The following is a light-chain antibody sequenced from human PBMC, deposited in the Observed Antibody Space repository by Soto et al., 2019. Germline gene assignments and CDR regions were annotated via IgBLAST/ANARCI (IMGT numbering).Light chain of an antibody. CDR2: EVN. CDR1: KFDIGRYNY. V-gene: IGLV2-14*01. J-gene: IGLJ1*01. CDR3: NSYSRGTTLRV. Sequence: QSALTQPASVSGSPGQTITISCAGTKFDIGRYNYVSWYRQHPGEAPKLIIFEVNNRPSGVSHRFSGSKSGDTASLTIAGLQAEDDADYYCNSYSRGTTLRVFGTGTKLTVL.